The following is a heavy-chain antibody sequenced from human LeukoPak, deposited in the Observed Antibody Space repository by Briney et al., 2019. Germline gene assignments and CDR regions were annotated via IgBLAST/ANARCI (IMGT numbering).Heavy chain of an antibody. CDR3: ASGTWYYYDSSGYRFDY. Sequence: KASETLSLTCSFSGGPISSYYVRWIRQPAGKGVEWIGRFYDSGTTNYTPSLKTRVTMSVDTSKTQFSLKLSSVTAADTAVYYCASGTWYYYDSSGYRFDYWGQGTLVTVSS. D-gene: IGHD3-22*01. J-gene: IGHJ4*02. CDR2: FYDSGTT. V-gene: IGHV4-4*07. CDR1: GGPISSYY.